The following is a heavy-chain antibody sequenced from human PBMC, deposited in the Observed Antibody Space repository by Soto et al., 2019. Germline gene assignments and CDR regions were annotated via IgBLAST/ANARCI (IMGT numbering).Heavy chain of an antibody. CDR2: IPHHENSK. D-gene: IGHD2-15*01. CDR1: GFTFGAYA. J-gene: IGHJ2*01. CDR3: AKKGYCSGGGCNIVSWYFDL. V-gene: IGHV3-30*09. Sequence: QVQLVESGGGVVQPGRSLRLSCAASGFTFGAYAMQRVRQAPDKGLEWVAVIPHHENSKYYADSVEGRFAISRDNSKNTLYLPMDSPRPADTAVYYCAKKGYCSGGGCNIVSWYFDLWGRGTLVTVSS.